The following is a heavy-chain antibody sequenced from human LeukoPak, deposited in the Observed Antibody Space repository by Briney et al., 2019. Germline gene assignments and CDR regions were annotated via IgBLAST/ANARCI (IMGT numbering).Heavy chain of an antibody. CDR1: GFTFHDYA. Sequence: GGSLRLSCAASGFTFHDYAMHWVRQAPGKGLEWVSLIRSDGRSTSYTISRDNSKNSLYLQMNSLRAEDTAVYYCTRDHHRRHYDSQARNTFDIWGQGTMVTVSS. D-gene: IGHD3-22*01. V-gene: IGHV3-43D*03. J-gene: IGHJ3*02. CDR3: TRDHHRRHYDSQARNTFDI. CDR2: IRSDGRST.